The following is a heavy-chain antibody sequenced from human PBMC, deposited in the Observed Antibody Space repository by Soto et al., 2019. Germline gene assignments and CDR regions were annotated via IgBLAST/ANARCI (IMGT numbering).Heavy chain of an antibody. V-gene: IGHV6-1*01. J-gene: IGHJ3*02. Sequence: SQTRSLTCAISGASVSSNSAAWNWIRQSPSSGLEWLGRTYYRSKRYNDYAVSVKSRITINPDTSKNQFSLQLNSVTPEDTAVYYCARDFHSSGWQDAFDIWGQGTMVTVSS. CDR1: GASVSSNSAA. CDR2: TYYRSKRYN. D-gene: IGHD6-19*01. CDR3: ARDFHSSGWQDAFDI.